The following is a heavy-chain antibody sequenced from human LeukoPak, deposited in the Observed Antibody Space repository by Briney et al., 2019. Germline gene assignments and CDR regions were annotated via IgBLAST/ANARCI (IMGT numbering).Heavy chain of an antibody. Sequence: GGTLRLSCAASGFTLSSYGTSWVRQAPGKGLEWVSAISGSGGSTYYADSMKGRFTISRDNSKNTLYLQMNSLRAEDTAVYYCAKDPLLYSGYDSGDYWGQGTLVTVSS. CDR1: GFTLSSYG. D-gene: IGHD5-12*01. V-gene: IGHV3-23*01. CDR3: AKDPLLYSGYDSGDY. CDR2: ISGSGGST. J-gene: IGHJ4*02.